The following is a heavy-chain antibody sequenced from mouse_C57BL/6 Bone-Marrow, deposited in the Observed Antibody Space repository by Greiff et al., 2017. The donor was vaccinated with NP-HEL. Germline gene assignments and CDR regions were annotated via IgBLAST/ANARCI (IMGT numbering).Heavy chain of an antibody. Sequence: QVQLQQPGAELVKPGASVKMSCKASGYTFTSYWITWVKQRPGQGLEWIGRIDPNSGGTKYNEKFKSKATLTVDKPSSTAYMQLSSLTYEDSAVYYCAKGKKKSRRIYAMDYWGQGTSVTVSS. CDR1: GYTFTSYW. CDR3: AKGKKKSRRIYAMDY. CDR2: IDPNSGGT. J-gene: IGHJ4*01. V-gene: IGHV1-72*01.